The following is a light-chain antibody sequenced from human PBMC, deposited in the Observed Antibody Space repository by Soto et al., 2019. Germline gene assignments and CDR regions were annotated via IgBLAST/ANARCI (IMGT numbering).Light chain of an antibody. CDR3: QQYNSYPLI. CDR1: QSISSW. J-gene: IGKJ4*01. CDR2: KAS. V-gene: IGKV1-5*03. Sequence: DIQMTQSPSTLSASVGDRVSITCRASQSISSWGAWYQQKPGKAPKILIYKASSLESGVPSRFSGSGSGTEFSLTISSLQPDEFATYYCQQYNSYPLIFGGGNKVEIK.